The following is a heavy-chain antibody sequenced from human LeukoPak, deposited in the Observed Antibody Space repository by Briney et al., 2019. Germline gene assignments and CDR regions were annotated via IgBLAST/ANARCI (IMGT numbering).Heavy chain of an antibody. Sequence: GGSLRLSCVASGITFSNYEMNWVRQAPGKGLEWVSYISSSGSTIYYADSVKGRFTISRDNAKNSLYLQMNSLRVEDTGVYYCARVSVPGTGYFQHWGQGTLVTVSS. D-gene: IGHD6-19*01. CDR2: ISSSGSTI. CDR3: ARVSVPGTGYFQH. J-gene: IGHJ1*01. CDR1: GITFSNYE. V-gene: IGHV3-48*03.